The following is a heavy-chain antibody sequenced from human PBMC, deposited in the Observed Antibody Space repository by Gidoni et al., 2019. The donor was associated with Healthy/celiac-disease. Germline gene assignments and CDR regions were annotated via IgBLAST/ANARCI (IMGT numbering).Heavy chain of an antibody. CDR2: IYYSGST. CDR3: ARGGGVTTVTPAAWGALDI. D-gene: IGHD4-17*01. V-gene: IGHV4-31*03. J-gene: IGHJ3*02. Sequence: QVQLQESGPGLVKPSQTLSLTCTVSGGSISSGGYYWSWIRQHPGKGLEWIGYIYYSGSTYYNPSLKSRVTISVDTSKNQFSLKLSSVTAADTAVYYCARGGGVTTVTPAAWGALDIWGQGTMVTVSS. CDR1: GGSISSGGYY.